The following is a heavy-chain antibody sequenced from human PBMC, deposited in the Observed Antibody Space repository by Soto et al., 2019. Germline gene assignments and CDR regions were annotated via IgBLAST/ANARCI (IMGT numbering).Heavy chain of an antibody. J-gene: IGHJ5*01. CDR1: GGTFSSYA. D-gene: IGHD3-22*01. CDR2: IIPIFGTA. V-gene: IGHV1-69*13. Sequence: SVKVSCKASGGTFSSYAISWVRQAPGQGLEWMGGIIPIFGTANYAQKFQGRVTITADESTSTAYMELSSLRSEDTAVYYCARLSRYYHPTHNWFDPWTQRTLVTVSA. CDR3: ARLSRYYHPTHNWFDP.